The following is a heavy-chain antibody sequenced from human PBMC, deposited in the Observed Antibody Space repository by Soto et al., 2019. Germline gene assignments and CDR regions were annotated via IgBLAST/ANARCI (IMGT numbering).Heavy chain of an antibody. J-gene: IGHJ5*02. CDR1: GFTFSSYV. Sequence: GGSLRLSCAASGFTFSSYVMTWVRQGPGKGLDWVSGISGSGVDTYYTESVKGRFTISRDNSKNTLYLQMNSLRAEDTAVYYCAKGRGAVVAPRFDPWGQGTLVTVYS. CDR2: ISGSGVDT. D-gene: IGHD2-21*01. V-gene: IGHV3-23*01. CDR3: AKGRGAVVAPRFDP.